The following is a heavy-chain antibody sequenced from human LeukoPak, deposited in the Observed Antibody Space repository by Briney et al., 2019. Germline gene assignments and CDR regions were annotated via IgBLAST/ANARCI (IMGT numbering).Heavy chain of an antibody. CDR1: GYTFTRFY. CDR2: INPSGGRT. CDR3: ARGGIAAFGASDI. V-gene: IGHV1-46*01. J-gene: IGHJ3*02. D-gene: IGHD6-13*01. Sequence: GASVKVSCKASGYTFTRFYTHWVRQAPGQGLEWMGIINPSGGRTSYAQKFQGRVTMTRDTSTSTVYMELSSLGSEDTAVYYCARGGIAAFGASDIWGQGTILTVSS.